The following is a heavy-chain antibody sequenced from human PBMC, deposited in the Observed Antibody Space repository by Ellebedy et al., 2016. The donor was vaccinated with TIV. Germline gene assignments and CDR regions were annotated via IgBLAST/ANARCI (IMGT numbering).Heavy chain of an antibody. CDR1: GFTFSSYA. V-gene: IGHV3-23*01. Sequence: PGGSLRLSCAASGFTFSSYAMSWVRQAPGKGLEWVSAISGSGGSTYYADSVTGRFTISRDNSKNTLDLQMNSLRAEDTAVYYCAKGSDYYDSSGYSTDFGYWGQGTLVTVSS. D-gene: IGHD3-22*01. J-gene: IGHJ4*02. CDR3: AKGSDYYDSSGYSTDFGY. CDR2: ISGSGGST.